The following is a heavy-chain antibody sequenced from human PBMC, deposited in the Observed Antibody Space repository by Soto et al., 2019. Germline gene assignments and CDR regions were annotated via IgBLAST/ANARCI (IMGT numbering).Heavy chain of an antibody. CDR3: AKVRPPGDGNDEGFDY. CDR1: GFTFSSYA. D-gene: IGHD1-1*01. V-gene: IGHV3-23*01. CDR2: ISGSGDST. J-gene: IGHJ4*02. Sequence: GGSLRLSCGASGFTFSSYAMSWVRQAPGRGLEWVSAISGSGDSTYYSDSVKGRFTISRDNSKNTLYLQMNSLRAEETDQYYCAKVRPPGDGNDEGFDYWGQEPLVTVSS.